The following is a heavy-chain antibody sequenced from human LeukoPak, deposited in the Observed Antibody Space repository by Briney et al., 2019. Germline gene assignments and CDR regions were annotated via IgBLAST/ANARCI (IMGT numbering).Heavy chain of an antibody. V-gene: IGHV3-23*01. CDR2: ISESGGST. Sequence: GGSLRLSCAASGFTFTSYGMSWVRQAPGKGPEWVSGISESGGSTYYVDSVKGRFTISRDNSKNTVYLQMNSLRAEDTAIYYCAKGGVRPVTTGDYWGQGTLVTVSS. CDR1: GFTFTSYG. CDR3: AKGGVRPVTTGDY. J-gene: IGHJ4*02. D-gene: IGHD4-17*01.